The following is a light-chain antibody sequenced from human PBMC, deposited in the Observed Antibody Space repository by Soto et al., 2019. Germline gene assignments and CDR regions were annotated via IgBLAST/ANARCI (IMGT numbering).Light chain of an antibody. V-gene: IGKV3-11*01. CDR3: QQRSNWPLT. Sequence: EIVLTQSPGTLSLSPGEGATVACRVSQSINSKSLVWYQRKFGQAPRLLIYDASNRATGSPARFSGSGAGTDFTLTISSLEPEDFAVYYCQQRSNWPLTFGQGTKVDIK. CDR1: QSINSKS. J-gene: IGKJ1*01. CDR2: DAS.